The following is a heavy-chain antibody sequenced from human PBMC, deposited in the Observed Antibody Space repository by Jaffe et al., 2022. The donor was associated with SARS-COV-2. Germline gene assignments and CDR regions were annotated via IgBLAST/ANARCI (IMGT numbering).Heavy chain of an antibody. D-gene: IGHD6-13*01. CDR3: ARRGYSSRGAFDI. Sequence: EVQLVESGGGLVQPGGSLRLSCAASGFTVSSNYMSWVRQAPGKGLEWVSVIYSGGSTYYADSVKGRFTISRDNSKNTLYLQMNSLRAEDTAVYYCARRGYSSRGAFDIWGQGTMVTVSS. CDR1: GFTVSSNY. V-gene: IGHV3-66*02. J-gene: IGHJ3*02. CDR2: IYSGGST.